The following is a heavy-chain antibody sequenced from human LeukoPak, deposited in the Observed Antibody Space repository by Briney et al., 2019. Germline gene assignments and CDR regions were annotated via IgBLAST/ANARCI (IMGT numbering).Heavy chain of an antibody. V-gene: IGHV3-53*01. Sequence: GGSLRLSCAASGFTVSSNYMSWVRQAPGKGLEWVSVIYSGGSTYYADSVKGRFTISRDNSKNTLYLQMNSLRAEDTAVYYSARDEGRYDSSGHDYWYFDLWGRGTLVTVSS. CDR3: ARDEGRYDSSGHDYWYFDL. CDR2: IYSGGST. D-gene: IGHD3-22*01. J-gene: IGHJ2*01. CDR1: GFTVSSNY.